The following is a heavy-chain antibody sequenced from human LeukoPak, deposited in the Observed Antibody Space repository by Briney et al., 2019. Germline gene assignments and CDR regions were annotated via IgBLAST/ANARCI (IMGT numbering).Heavy chain of an antibody. CDR1: RFTFSSYS. CDR3: ARDRFQSGGNPNVFDI. D-gene: IGHD4-23*01. Sequence: GGSLRLSCTASRFTFSSYSMNWVRQAPGKGLEWVSSISSSYSHIYYADSVKGRFTISRDNAKNSLYLQMNSLRAEDTAVYYCARDRFQSGGNPNVFDIWGRGTMVTVSS. CDR2: ISSSYSHI. J-gene: IGHJ3*02. V-gene: IGHV3-21*01.